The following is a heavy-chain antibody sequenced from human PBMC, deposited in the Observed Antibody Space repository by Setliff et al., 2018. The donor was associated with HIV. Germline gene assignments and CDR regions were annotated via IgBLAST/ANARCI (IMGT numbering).Heavy chain of an antibody. CDR3: ARVSSTYWYSIFRNYYYHMDV. V-gene: IGHV4-59*10. CDR2: IYTGGRT. D-gene: IGHD2-8*02. CDR1: GGSFNGYS. Sequence: PSETLSLTCAVYGGSFNGYSWTWIRQSAGKGLEWVGRIYTGGRTNYNPSLKGRVTMSVDTSKNQFSLNLSSVTAADTAVYYCARVSSTYWYSIFRNYYYHMDVWGKGTTVTVSS. J-gene: IGHJ6*03.